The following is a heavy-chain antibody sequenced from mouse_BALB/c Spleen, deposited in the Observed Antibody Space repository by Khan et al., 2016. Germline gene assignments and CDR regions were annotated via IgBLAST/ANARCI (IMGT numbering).Heavy chain of an antibody. CDR2: ILPGNANS. CDR3: ARAWYSMDY. CDR1: GYTFSNYW. J-gene: IGHJ4*01. V-gene: IGHV1-9*01. Sequence: QVQLQQSGAELMKPGASVKISCKATGYTFSNYWIEWVKQRPGHGLEWIGDILPGNANSNYNENLKGKATHTADTSSNTAYMQLSSLTSEDSAVYYCARAWYSMDYWGQGTSVTVSS.